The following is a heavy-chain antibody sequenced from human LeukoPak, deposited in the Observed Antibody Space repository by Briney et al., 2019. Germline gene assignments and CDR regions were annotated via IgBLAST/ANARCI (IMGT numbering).Heavy chain of an antibody. D-gene: IGHD4-17*01. Sequence: SETLSLTCTVSGGSISSYYWSWIRQPPGKGLEWIGYIYYSGSTNYNPSLKSRVTISVDTSKNQFSLKLSSVTAADTAVYYCASPTVTTSGLDYWGQGTLVTVSS. CDR2: IYYSGST. CDR1: GGSISSYY. CDR3: ASPTVTTSGLDY. V-gene: IGHV4-59*08. J-gene: IGHJ4*02.